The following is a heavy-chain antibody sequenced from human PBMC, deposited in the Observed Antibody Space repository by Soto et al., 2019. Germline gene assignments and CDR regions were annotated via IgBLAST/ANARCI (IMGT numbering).Heavy chain of an antibody. CDR2: ISSSSSTI. D-gene: IGHD2-2*01. J-gene: IGHJ6*02. CDR3: ARDKXKRYCSSTSCYSMGMDV. CDR1: GFTFSIYS. Sequence: GSLRLSCAASGFTFSIYSMNWVRQAPGKGLEWVSYISSSSSTIYYADSVKGRFTISRDNAKNSLYLQMNSLRDEDTAVYYCARDKXKRYCSSTSCYSMGMDVWGQGTTVTVSS. V-gene: IGHV3-48*02.